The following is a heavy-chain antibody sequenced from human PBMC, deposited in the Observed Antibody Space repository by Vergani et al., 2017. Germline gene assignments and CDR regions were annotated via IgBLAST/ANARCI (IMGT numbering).Heavy chain of an antibody. CDR1: GGSISSSNW. D-gene: IGHD3-22*01. J-gene: IGHJ3*02. CDR2: IYHSGST. Sequence: QVQLQESGPGLVKPSGTLSLTCAVSGGSISSSNWWSWVRQPPGKGLEWIGEIYHSGSTNYNPSLKSRVTIPVDKSKNQFSLKLSSVTAADTAVYYCARVYYYDSSGYKAFDIWGQGTMVTVSS. CDR3: ARVYYYDSSGYKAFDI. V-gene: IGHV4-4*02.